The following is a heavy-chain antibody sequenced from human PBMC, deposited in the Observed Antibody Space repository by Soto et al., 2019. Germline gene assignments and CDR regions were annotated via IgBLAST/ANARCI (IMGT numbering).Heavy chain of an antibody. CDR1: GYSFTSYC. V-gene: IGHV5-51*01. J-gene: IGHJ6*03. CDR2: IYPGDSDT. Sequence: PGESLKISCKCSGYSFTSYCIGWVRQVPGKGLELMGIIYPGDSDTRYSPSFQGHVTISADKSISTAYVEWRSLKASDTAMYYCARGGTYYYMDVWGKGTTVTVSS. D-gene: IGHD1-1*01. CDR3: ARGGTYYYMDV.